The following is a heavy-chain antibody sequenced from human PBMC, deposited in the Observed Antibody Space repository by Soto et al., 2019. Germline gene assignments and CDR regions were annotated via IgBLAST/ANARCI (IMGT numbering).Heavy chain of an antibody. J-gene: IGHJ4*02. CDR1: GGTFSIYT. CDR2: IIPILGIA. V-gene: IGHV1-69*02. Sequence: AASVKVSCKASGGTFSIYTIIWVRQAPGQGLEWMGRIIPILGIANYAQKFQGRVTITADKSTSTAYMELSSLRSEDTAVYYCARALQVSKVATIVPFDYWGQGTLVTVSS. D-gene: IGHD5-12*01. CDR3: ARALQVSKVATIVPFDY.